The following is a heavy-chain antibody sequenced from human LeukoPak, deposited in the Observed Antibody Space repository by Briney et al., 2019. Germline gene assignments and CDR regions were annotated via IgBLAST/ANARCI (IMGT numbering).Heavy chain of an antibody. CDR2: MNPNSGNT. V-gene: IGHV1-8*02. CDR1: GYTFTSYD. Sequence: ASVKVSCRASGYTFTSYDINWVRQATGQGLEWMGWMNPNSGNTGYAQKLQGRVTMTTDSSTSTAYMELRSLRSDDTAVYYCARSHYSSSYNWFDPWGQGTLVTVSS. CDR3: ARSHYSSSYNWFDP. J-gene: IGHJ5*02. D-gene: IGHD6-6*01.